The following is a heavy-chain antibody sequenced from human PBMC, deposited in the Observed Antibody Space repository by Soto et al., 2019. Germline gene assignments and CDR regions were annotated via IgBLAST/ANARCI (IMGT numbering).Heavy chain of an antibody. CDR3: ARERGYDWAGMDV. V-gene: IGHV4-31*03. CDR1: GGSISSGGYY. Sequence: NPSETLSLTCTVSGGSISSGGYYWSWIRQHPGKGLEWIGYIYYSGSTYYNPSLKSRVTISVDTSKNQFSLKLSSVTAADTAVYYCARERGYDWAGMDVWGQGTTVTVSS. J-gene: IGHJ6*02. D-gene: IGHD5-12*01. CDR2: IYYSGST.